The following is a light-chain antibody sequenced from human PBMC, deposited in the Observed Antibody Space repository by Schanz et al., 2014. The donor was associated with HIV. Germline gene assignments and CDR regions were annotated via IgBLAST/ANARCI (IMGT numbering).Light chain of an antibody. CDR2: AAS. CDR3: QQYNSRT. CDR1: QDIRNH. V-gene: IGKV1-17*03. Sequence: DIQMTQSPSAMSASVGDRVTITCRASQDIRNHLAWFQQKPGKVPQRLIYAASSLQSGVPSRFSGSGSGTEFTLTVSSLQPDDFATYYCQQYNSRTFGQGTKVEIK. J-gene: IGKJ1*01.